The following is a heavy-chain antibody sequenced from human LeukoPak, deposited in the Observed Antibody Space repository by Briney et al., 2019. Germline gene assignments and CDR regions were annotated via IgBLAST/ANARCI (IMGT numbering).Heavy chain of an antibody. V-gene: IGHV1-46*01. CDR2: INPSGAGT. D-gene: IGHD1-14*01. CDR1: GYTFTSYD. CDR3: ARGAASGGRRLDY. Sequence: ASVKVSCKASGYTFTSYDINWVRQAPGQGLEWMGIINPSGAGTSYAQKFQGRVTMTRDTSTCTVYVELSSLRSEDTAVYYCARGAASGGRRLDYWGQGTLVTVSS. J-gene: IGHJ4*02.